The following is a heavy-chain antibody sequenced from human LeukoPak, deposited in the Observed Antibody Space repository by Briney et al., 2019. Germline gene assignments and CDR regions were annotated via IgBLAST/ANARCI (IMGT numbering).Heavy chain of an antibody. V-gene: IGHV3-74*01. Sequence: GGSLRLSCTAYGFTFSSYWMHWVRQAPGKGLVWVSRINRDGSSTSYADSVKGRFTISRDNAKNTLYLQMNSLRAEDTAVYYCARDFFRSMSTSFNWFYPWGQGTLVTVSS. CDR2: INRDGSST. CDR3: ARDFFRSMSTSFNWFYP. CDR1: GFTFSSYW. D-gene: IGHD2-2*01. J-gene: IGHJ5*02.